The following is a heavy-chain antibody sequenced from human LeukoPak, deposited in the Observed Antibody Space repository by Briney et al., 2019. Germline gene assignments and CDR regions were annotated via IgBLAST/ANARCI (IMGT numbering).Heavy chain of an antibody. CDR2: ISPYNGNT. CDR3: ARDVEGDYFDY. J-gene: IGHJ4*02. D-gene: IGHD1-1*01. CDR1: GYTFTSFG. Sequence: ASVKVSCKASGYTFTSFGISWVRQAPGQGLEWMGWISPYNGNTNYPQKVQGRITVTTDTSTSTAYMELRSLRSDDTAVYYCARDVEGDYFDYWGQGTLVTVSS. V-gene: IGHV1-18*01.